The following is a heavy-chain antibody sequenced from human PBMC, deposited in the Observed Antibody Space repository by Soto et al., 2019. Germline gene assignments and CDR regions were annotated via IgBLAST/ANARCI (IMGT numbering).Heavy chain of an antibody. J-gene: IGHJ5*02. V-gene: IGHV4-34*01. CDR2: INHSGST. CDR1: GGSFSGYY. CDR3: ARAGQRILLWPGSPRFDP. D-gene: IGHD2-21*01. Sequence: QVQLQQWGAGLLKPSETLSLTCAVYGGSFSGYYWSWIRQPPGKGLEWIGEINHSGSTNYNPSLKRRVTISGDTSKNQFSLKLSSVTAADTAVYYCARAGQRILLWPGSPRFDPWGQGTLVTVSS.